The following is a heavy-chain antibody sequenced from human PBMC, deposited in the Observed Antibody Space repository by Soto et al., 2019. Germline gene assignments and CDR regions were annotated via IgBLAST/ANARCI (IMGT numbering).Heavy chain of an antibody. J-gene: IGHJ3*02. CDR1: GYTFTSYY. CDR3: GTLPRFCTNGVCQTDAFDI. D-gene: IGHD2-8*01. CDR2: INPSGGST. V-gene: IGHV1-46*01. Sequence: ASVKVSCKASGYTFTSYYIHWVRQAPGQGLEWKGIINPSGGSTTYAQKFQGRVTMTRDTSTSTVYMELSSLRSEDTAVYYCGTLPRFCTNGVCQTDAFDIWGQGTMVTVSS.